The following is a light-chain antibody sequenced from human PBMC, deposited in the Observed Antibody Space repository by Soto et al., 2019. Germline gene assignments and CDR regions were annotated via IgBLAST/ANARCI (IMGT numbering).Light chain of an antibody. CDR2: CAS. CDR1: QFIISSY. V-gene: IGKV3-20*01. Sequence: EIVLTQSPGTLSLSPGERATLSCRASQFIISSYLAWFQQKPGQAPRLLIYCASSRATGIPDRFSGSGSVTDFTLTISRLEPEDFAVYYCQQYGSSPLTFGPGTKVDIK. CDR3: QQYGSSPLT. J-gene: IGKJ3*01.